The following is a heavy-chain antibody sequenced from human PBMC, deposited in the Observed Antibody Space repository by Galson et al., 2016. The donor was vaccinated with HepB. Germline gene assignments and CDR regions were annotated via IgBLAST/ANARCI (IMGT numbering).Heavy chain of an antibody. CDR3: ATMGHCSSTGCYAGYYHYFYMDV. D-gene: IGHD2-2*01. CDR1: GGSFSTYG. V-gene: IGHV1-69*13. CDR2: IIPIFGTT. J-gene: IGHJ6*03. Sequence: SVKVSCKAFGGSFSTYGVTWVRQAPGQGLEWMGGIIPIFGTTNYAQRFQGRVTITADESTSTAYLELSSLTSEDTAVYCCATMGHCSSTGCYAGYYHYFYMDVWGKGTTVTVSS.